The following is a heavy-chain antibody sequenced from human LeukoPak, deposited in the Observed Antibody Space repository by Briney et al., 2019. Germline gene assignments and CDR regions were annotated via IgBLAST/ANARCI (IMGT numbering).Heavy chain of an antibody. CDR1: GGSVSSGSYY. CDR2: IYYSGST. J-gene: IGHJ4*02. V-gene: IGHV4-61*01. D-gene: IGHD1-26*01. CDR3: ARDTRTFDY. Sequence: SETLSLTCTVSGGSVSSGSYYWSWIRQPPRKGLEWIGYIYYSGSTNYNPSLKSRVTISVDTSKNQFSLKLSSVTAADTAVYYCARDTRTFDYWGQGTLVTVSS.